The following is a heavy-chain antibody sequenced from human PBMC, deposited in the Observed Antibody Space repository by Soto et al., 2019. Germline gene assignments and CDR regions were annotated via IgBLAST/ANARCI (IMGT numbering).Heavy chain of an antibody. J-gene: IGHJ4*02. Sequence: QVQLQESGPGLVKPSQTLPLTCSVSGDSISSSDYYWSWFRQPPGKGLEWIGYIYHSGSTYYNPSLKSRITISADTSKNQFSLKLSSVTAADTALYYCARDRTDSDYSFDYWGQGTLVTVSP. CDR3: ARDRTDSDYSFDY. CDR1: GDSISSSDYY. D-gene: IGHD4-4*01. V-gene: IGHV4-30-4*01. CDR2: IYHSGST.